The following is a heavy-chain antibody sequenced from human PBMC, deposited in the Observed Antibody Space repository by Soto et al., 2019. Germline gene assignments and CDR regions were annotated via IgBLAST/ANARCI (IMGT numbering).Heavy chain of an antibody. CDR2: INHSGST. D-gene: IGHD5-18*01. Sequence: LSLTCAVYGGSFSGYYWSWIRQPPGKGLEWIGEINHSGSTNYSPSLKSRVTVSIDTSKNRFSPRLSSVTAADTAVYYCARVRGYSYGSNYFYCMDVWGQGTTVTVSS. V-gene: IGHV4-34*01. CDR3: ARVRGYSYGSNYFYCMDV. CDR1: GGSFSGYY. J-gene: IGHJ6*02.